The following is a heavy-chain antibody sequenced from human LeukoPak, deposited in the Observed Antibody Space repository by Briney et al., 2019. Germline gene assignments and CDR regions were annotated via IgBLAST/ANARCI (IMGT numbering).Heavy chain of an antibody. Sequence: GGSLRLSCAASGFTFSSYAMSWVRQAPGKGLEWVSAISGSGGSTYYADSVKGRFTISRDNSKNTLYQQMNSLRAEDTAVYYCAKGRSRGYSSGWYYFDYWGQGTLVTVSS. CDR3: AKGRSRGYSSGWYYFDY. D-gene: IGHD6-19*01. J-gene: IGHJ4*02. CDR1: GFTFSSYA. V-gene: IGHV3-23*01. CDR2: ISGSGGST.